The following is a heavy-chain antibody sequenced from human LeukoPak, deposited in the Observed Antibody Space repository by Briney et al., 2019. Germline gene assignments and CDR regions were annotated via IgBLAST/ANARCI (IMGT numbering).Heavy chain of an antibody. CDR2: IYYSGST. CDR3: AGSVQYYYDSSGYFMYYFDY. V-gene: IGHV4-30-4*08. CDR1: GGSISSGDYY. D-gene: IGHD3-22*01. J-gene: IGHJ4*02. Sequence: SETLSLTCTVSGGSISSGDYYWSWIRQPPGKGLEWIGYIYYSGSTYYNPSLKSRVTISVDTSKNQFSLKLSSVTAADTAVYYCAGSVQYYYDSSGYFMYYFDYWGQGTLVTVSS.